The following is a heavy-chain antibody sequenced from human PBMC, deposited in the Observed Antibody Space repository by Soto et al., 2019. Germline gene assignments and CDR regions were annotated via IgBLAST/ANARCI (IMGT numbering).Heavy chain of an antibody. V-gene: IGHV3-23*01. CDR2: ISGSGGST. Sequence: EVQLLESGGGLVQPGGSLRLSCAASGFTFSSYAMSWVRQAPGKGLEWVSAISGSGGSTYYADSVKGRFTISRDNSKNTLYLQMNSLRAEDTAVYYCAKVGVHDPRVARGYYGMDVWGQGTTVTVSS. CDR3: AKVGVHDPRVARGYYGMDV. D-gene: IGHD1-1*01. J-gene: IGHJ6*02. CDR1: GFTFSSYA.